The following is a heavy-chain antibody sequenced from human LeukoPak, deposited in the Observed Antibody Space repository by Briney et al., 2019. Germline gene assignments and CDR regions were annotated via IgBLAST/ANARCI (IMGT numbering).Heavy chain of an antibody. CDR3: ARQTQQPPHYYGMDV. D-gene: IGHD6-13*01. CDR1: GLTFSSYW. V-gene: IGHV3-74*01. CDR2: INSDGSST. J-gene: IGHJ6*02. Sequence: GGSLRLSCAASGLTFSSYWMHWVRQAPGKGLVWVSRINSDGSSTGYADSVQGRFTISRDNAKSTLYLQVNSLRAEDTAVYYCARQTQQPPHYYGMDVWGRGTTVIVSS.